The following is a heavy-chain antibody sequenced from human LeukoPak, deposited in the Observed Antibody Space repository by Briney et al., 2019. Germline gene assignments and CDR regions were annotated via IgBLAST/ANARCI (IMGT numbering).Heavy chain of an antibody. CDR2: IYYSGST. D-gene: IGHD6-25*01. J-gene: IGHJ5*02. CDR3: ARTSHPADNWFDP. V-gene: IGHV4-59*01. Sequence: SETLSLTCTVSGGSISSYYWSWIRQPPGKGLEWIGYIYYSGSTNYHPSIKSRVTISVDTSKNQFSLKLSSVTAADTAVYYCARTSHPADNWFDPWGQGTLVTVSS. CDR1: GGSISSYY.